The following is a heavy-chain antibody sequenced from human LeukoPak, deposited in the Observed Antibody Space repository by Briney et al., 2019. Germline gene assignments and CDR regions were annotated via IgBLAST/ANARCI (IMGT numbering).Heavy chain of an antibody. V-gene: IGHV3-30*04. CDR1: GSTFSSYA. D-gene: IGHD3-10*01. J-gene: IGHJ4*02. CDR3: VKEQGSGSYRTADY. Sequence: GGSLRLSCAASGSTFSSYAMHWVRQAPGKGLEWVAVISYDGSNKYYADSVKGRFTISRDNSKNTLYLQMNSLRAEDTAVYYCVKEQGSGSYRTADYWGQGTLVTVSS. CDR2: ISYDGSNK.